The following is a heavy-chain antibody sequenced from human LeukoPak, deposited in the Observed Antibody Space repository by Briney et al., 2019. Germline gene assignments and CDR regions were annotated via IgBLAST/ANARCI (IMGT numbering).Heavy chain of an antibody. CDR3: ARAPIVVVVAATQGDY. V-gene: IGHV3-21*01. CDR1: GFTFSSYS. J-gene: IGHJ4*02. D-gene: IGHD2-15*01. CDR2: ISSSSSYI. Sequence: PGGSLRLSCAASGFTFSSYSMNWVRQAPGKGLEWVSSISSSSSYIYYADSVKGRFTISRDNAKNSLYLQMNSLGAEDTAVYYCARAPIVVVVAATQGDYWGQGTLVTVSS.